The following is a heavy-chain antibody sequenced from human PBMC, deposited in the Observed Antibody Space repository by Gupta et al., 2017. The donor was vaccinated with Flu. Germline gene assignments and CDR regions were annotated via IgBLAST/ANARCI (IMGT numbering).Heavy chain of an antibody. V-gene: IGHV4-34*01. Sequence: QVQLQQWGAGLLKPSETLSLTCAVYGGSFSGYYWSWIRQPPGKGLEWIGEINHSGSTNYNPSLKSRVTISVDTSKNQFSLKLSSVTAADTAVYYCARGSGIGILRRDAFDIWGQGTMVTVSS. CDR2: INHSGST. J-gene: IGHJ3*02. CDR1: GGSFSGYY. CDR3: ARGSGIGILRRDAFDI. D-gene: IGHD2/OR15-2a*01.